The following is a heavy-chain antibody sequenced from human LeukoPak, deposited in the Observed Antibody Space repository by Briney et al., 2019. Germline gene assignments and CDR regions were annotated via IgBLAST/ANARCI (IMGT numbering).Heavy chain of an antibody. CDR3: AKVTYGSGTYGAFDY. J-gene: IGHJ4*02. CDR2: ISGSGDNT. V-gene: IGHV3-23*01. CDR1: GFTFSSYA. Sequence: GGSLRLSCAASGFTFSSYAMHWVRQAPGKGLEWVSTISGSGDNTYYADSVKGRFTISRDNSKNTLYLQMNSLRAEDTAVYYCAKVTYGSGTYGAFDYWGQGTLVTVSS. D-gene: IGHD3-10*01.